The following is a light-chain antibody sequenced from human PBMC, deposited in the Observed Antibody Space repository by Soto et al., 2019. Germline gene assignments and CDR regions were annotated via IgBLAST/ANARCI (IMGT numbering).Light chain of an antibody. CDR2: EDD. Sequence: QSVLTQPASVSGSSGQAITISCTGTSSDVGSYNLVSWYQHHPGKAPKIIIYEDDKRPSGVSYRFSGSKSGHTASLTISGLQAEDEADYYCCSYAGSSSFVFGIGTKVTVL. J-gene: IGLJ1*01. CDR1: SSDVGSYNL. CDR3: CSYAGSSSFV. V-gene: IGLV2-23*01.